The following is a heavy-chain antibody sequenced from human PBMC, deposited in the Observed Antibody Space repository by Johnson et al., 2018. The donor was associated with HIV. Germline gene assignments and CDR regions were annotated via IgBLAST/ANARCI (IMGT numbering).Heavy chain of an antibody. CDR1: GFTFSDYY. CDR2: ISSSGNTM. CDR3: ARDRLLWFRELWPHDAFDI. J-gene: IGHJ3*02. Sequence: QMQLVESGGGLVNPGGSLRLSCAASGFTFSDYYMSWIRQAPGKGLEWVSYISSSGNTMYYADSVEGRFTISRDNSRDTLSLQMNSLRVEDTALYYCARDRLLWFRELWPHDAFDIWGQGTMVTVSS. V-gene: IGHV3-11*04. D-gene: IGHD3-10*01.